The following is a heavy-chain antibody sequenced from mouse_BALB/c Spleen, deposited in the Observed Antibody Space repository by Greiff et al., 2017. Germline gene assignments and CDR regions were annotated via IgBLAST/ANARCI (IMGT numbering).Heavy chain of an antibody. CDR2: IDPANGNT. V-gene: IGHV14-3*02. CDR3: ARKGQYYFDY. CDR1: GFNIKDTY. Sequence: EVQLQQSGAELVKPGASVKLSCTASGFNIKDTYMHWVKQRPEQGLEWIGRIDPANGNTIYDPKFQGKASITADTASNTAYLQLSSLTSEDTAVYYCARKGQYYFDYWGQGTTLTVSS. D-gene: IGHD3-3*01. J-gene: IGHJ2*01.